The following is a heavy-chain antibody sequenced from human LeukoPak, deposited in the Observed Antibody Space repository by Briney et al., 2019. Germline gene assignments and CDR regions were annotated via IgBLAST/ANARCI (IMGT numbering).Heavy chain of an antibody. V-gene: IGHV3-23*01. D-gene: IGHD2-21*01. J-gene: IGHJ6*02. Sequence: GGSLRLSCAASGFTFSSYAMSWVRQAPGKGLEWVSAISGSGGSTYYADSVKGRFTISRDNSKNTLYLQMNSLRAEDTAVYYCASNCDLYYGMDVWGQGTTVTVSS. CDR3: ASNCDLYYGMDV. CDR1: GFTFSSYA. CDR2: ISGSGGST.